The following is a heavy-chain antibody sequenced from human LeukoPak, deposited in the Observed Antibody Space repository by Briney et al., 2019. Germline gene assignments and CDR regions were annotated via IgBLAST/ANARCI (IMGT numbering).Heavy chain of an antibody. J-gene: IGHJ6*03. CDR2: ISSSSSYI. D-gene: IGHD3-10*01. V-gene: IGHV3-21*01. CDR1: GFTFSSYS. CDR3: ARVDDGSGSFGLMYYYYYMDV. Sequence: PGGSLRLSCAASGFTFSSYSMNWVRQAPGKGLEWVSSISSSSSYIYYADSVKGRFTISRDNAKNSLYLQMNSLRAEDTAVYYCARVDDGSGSFGLMYYYYYMDVWGKGTTVTVSS.